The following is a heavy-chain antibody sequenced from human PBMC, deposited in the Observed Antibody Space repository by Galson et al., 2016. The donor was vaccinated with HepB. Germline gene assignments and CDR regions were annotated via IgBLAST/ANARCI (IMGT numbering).Heavy chain of an antibody. CDR3: VKGGYYDRKGFDY. D-gene: IGHD3-22*01. CDR1: GFTLINYA. V-gene: IGHV3-64D*06. J-gene: IGHJ4*02. Sequence: SLRLSCAASGFTLINYAMHWVRQAPGKGLEYVSTISTNGGYTNYADSVKGRSTISRDNSKNTLYLQISSLRPEDTAVYYCVKGGYYDRKGFDYWGQGTLVTVSS. CDR2: ISTNGGYT.